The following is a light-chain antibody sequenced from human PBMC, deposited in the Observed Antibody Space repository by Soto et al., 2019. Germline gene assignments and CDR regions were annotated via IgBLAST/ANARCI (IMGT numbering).Light chain of an antibody. V-gene: IGKV1-8*01. J-gene: IGKJ1*01. CDR1: QSVSSY. CDR3: QQYYSYPWT. CDR2: AAS. Sequence: IQMTQSPSTLSASVGDTVTVTCRASQSVSSYLAWYQQKPGKAPKLLIYAASTLQSGVPSRFSGSGSGTDFTLTISCLQSEDFATYYCQQYYSYPWTFGQGTKVDIK.